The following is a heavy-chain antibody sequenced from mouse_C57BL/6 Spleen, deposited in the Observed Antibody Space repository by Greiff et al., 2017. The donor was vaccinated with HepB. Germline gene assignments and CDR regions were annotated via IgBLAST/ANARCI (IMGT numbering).Heavy chain of an antibody. Sequence: VQLQQSGADLAKPGASVKLSCKASGYTFTSDWMHWGKQRPGPGLEWIGYLHPSSGYTKYNQKFKDKATLTADKSSSTAYMQQSSLTYEDSAVFYCARSKDYSNPVDYWGQGATLTVAS. CDR2: LHPSSGYT. J-gene: IGHJ2*01. D-gene: IGHD2-5*01. CDR1: GYTFTSDW. V-gene: IGHV1-7*01. CDR3: ARSKDYSNPVDY.